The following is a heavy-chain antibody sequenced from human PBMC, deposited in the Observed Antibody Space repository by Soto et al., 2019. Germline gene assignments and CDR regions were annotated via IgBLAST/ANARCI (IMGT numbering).Heavy chain of an antibody. CDR3: AKGSRVRNLYDY. J-gene: IGHJ4*02. Sequence: XGSLRLSCAAAGFTFSGSAMSWVRQAPGKGLEWVSGINGGGDNTYYADSVKGRFTISRDNSKKTLFLQMNSLRVEDTAIYYCAKGSRVRNLYDYWGQGNLVTVSS. CDR1: GFTFSGSA. V-gene: IGHV3-23*01. CDR2: INGGGDNT. D-gene: IGHD2-2*01.